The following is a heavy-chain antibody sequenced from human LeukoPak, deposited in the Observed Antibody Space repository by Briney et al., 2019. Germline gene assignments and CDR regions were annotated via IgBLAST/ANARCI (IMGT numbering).Heavy chain of an antibody. J-gene: IGHJ4*02. CDR3: ARAIGQYYLDY. CDR2: NNWNGDST. CDR1: VLPYDVYG. Sequence: PGGSLTLSCGVSVLPYDVYGLGWVRPAPGEGLEWVSGNNWNGDSTGYAVSVEGRFTISRHNAKHSLNLQMNSLRAEDTALYYCARAIGQYYLDYWGQGTLVTVSS. V-gene: IGHV3-20*04.